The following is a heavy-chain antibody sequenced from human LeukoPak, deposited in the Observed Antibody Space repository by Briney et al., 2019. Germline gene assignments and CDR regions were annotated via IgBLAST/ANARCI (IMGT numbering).Heavy chain of an antibody. CDR2: IISSGTTI. D-gene: IGHD3-22*01. CDR1: GFTLSDYY. V-gene: IGHV3-11*04. Sequence: GGSLRLSCAASGFTLSDYYMTWIRQAPGKGLEWLSYIISSGTTIYYADSVKGRFTVSRDNAKNSLYLQVNSLRAGETAVYYCARHSSGWSFDYWGQGTLVTVSS. CDR3: ARHSSGWSFDY. J-gene: IGHJ4*02.